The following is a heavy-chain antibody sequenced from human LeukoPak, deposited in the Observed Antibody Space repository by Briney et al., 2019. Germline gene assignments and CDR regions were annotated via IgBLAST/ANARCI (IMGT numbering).Heavy chain of an antibody. J-gene: IGHJ4*02. Sequence: PGGSLRLSCAASGFTFSSYGMHWVRQAPGKGLEWVAFIRYDGSNKYYADSVKGRFTISRDNSKNTLYLQMNSLRVEDTAVYYCAKDWGPYSGSYSPFDYWGQGTLVTVSS. CDR2: IRYDGSNK. CDR1: GFTFSSYG. CDR3: AKDWGPYSGSYSPFDY. V-gene: IGHV3-30*02. D-gene: IGHD1-26*01.